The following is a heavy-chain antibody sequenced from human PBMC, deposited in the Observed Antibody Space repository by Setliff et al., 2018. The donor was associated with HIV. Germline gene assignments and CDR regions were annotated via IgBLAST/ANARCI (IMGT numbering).Heavy chain of an antibody. CDR2: INHSGST. Sequence: SETLSLTCDVYGGSFSGYYWSWIRQPPGKGLEWIGKINHSGSTNYNPSLESRVTISVDTSKNQFSLKLSSVTPADTAVYYCARDHIVATIRDYYYGMDVWGQGTTVTVSS. CDR1: GGSFSGYY. CDR3: ARDHIVATIRDYYYGMDV. V-gene: IGHV4-34*01. J-gene: IGHJ6*02. D-gene: IGHD5-12*01.